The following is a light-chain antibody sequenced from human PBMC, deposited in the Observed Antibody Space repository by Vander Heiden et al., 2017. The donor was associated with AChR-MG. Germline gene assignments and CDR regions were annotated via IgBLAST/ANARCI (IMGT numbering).Light chain of an antibody. CDR2: AAS. Sequence: DIQMTQSPSSLSASVGDRVTITCRASQSISSYLNWYQQKPGKAPKLLSYAASSLQSGVPSRFSGSGSGTDFTLTISSLQPEDFATYYCQQSDSTPPETFGQGTKVEIK. V-gene: IGKV1-39*01. CDR3: QQSDSTPPET. J-gene: IGKJ1*01. CDR1: QSISSY.